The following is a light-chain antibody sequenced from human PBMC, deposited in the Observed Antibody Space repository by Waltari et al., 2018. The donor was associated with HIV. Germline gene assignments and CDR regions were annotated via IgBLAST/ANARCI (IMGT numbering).Light chain of an antibody. Sequence: EIVLTQSPATLSLSPGESAILSCRASQSIRNYLAWYQQRPGQAPRLLVYDTSNRATGVPARFSGSESGTDFSLTIASLESEDFAIYYCHQRSTWPFTFGPGTKVDI. J-gene: IGKJ3*01. CDR2: DTS. V-gene: IGKV3-11*01. CDR3: HQRSTWPFT. CDR1: QSIRNY.